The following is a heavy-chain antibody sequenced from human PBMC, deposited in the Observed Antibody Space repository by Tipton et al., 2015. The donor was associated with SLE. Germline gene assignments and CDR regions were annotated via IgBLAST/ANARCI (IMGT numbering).Heavy chain of an antibody. CDR2: FYYGKST. CDR3: ATGHFDF. Sequence: TLSLTCTVSGGSISRSNFYWAWIRQPPGKGLEWIGSFYYGKSTFYNPSLKSRVSISVDTSTNRLFLNLISVTAADTAVYYCATGHFDFWGQGRLVTVSS. V-gene: IGHV4-39*07. CDR1: GGSISRSNFY. D-gene: IGHD1-1*01. J-gene: IGHJ5*01.